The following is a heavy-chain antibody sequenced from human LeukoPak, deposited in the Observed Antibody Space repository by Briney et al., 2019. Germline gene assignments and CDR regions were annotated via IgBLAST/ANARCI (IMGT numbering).Heavy chain of an antibody. J-gene: IGHJ3*02. CDR1: GGSISSGSYY. CDR3: ARAEYSSDPREDAFDI. Sequence: PSQTLSLTCTVSGGSISSGSYYWSWIRQPAGKGLEWIGRIYTSGSTNYDPSLKSRVTISVDTSKNQFSLKLSSVAAADTAVYYCARAEYSSDPREDAFDIWGQGTMVTVSS. V-gene: IGHV4-61*02. CDR2: IYTSGST. D-gene: IGHD3-22*01.